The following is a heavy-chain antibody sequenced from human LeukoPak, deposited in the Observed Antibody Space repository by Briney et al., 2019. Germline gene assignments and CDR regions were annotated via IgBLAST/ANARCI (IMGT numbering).Heavy chain of an antibody. V-gene: IGHV4-59*01. CDR1: GASISGYY. CDR2: IYNSGST. CDR3: ARGTTAASGSLDY. D-gene: IGHD1-7*01. J-gene: IGHJ4*02. Sequence: SETLSLTCTVSGASISGYYWTWIRQPPGKGLEWIGYIYNSGSTNYNPSLKSRVTMSVDTSKNQFSLKVTSVTPADTAVYYCARGTTAASGSLDYWGQVILVTVSS.